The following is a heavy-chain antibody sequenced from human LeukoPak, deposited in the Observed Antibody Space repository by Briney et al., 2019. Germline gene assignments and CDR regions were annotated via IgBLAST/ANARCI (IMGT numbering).Heavy chain of an antibody. CDR1: GFTFSSYY. Sequence: GGSLRLSCAASGFTFSSYYMSWVRQAPDMGLEWVSVLYNGGTTYYADSVKGRSTISRDNSKNTVYLQMDSLRAEDTAVYYCAREPGTDYRKYYFDYWGQGTLVTVSS. D-gene: IGHD3/OR15-3a*01. CDR3: AREPGTDYRKYYFDY. V-gene: IGHV3-53*01. CDR2: LYNGGTT. J-gene: IGHJ4*02.